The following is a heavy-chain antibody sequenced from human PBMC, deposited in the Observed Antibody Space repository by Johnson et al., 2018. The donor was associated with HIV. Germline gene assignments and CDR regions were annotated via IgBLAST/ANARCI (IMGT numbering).Heavy chain of an antibody. CDR2: ISWNSGST. CDR1: GFTFDDYA. J-gene: IGHJ3*02. Sequence: VQLVESGGGVVQPGRSLRLSCAASGFTFDDYAMHWVRQAPGKGPEWVSGISWNSGSTSYADSVKGRFTISRDNAKNTLYLQMNSLRVEDTAVYYCAKSPGKDHAFDIWGQGTMVTVSS. V-gene: IGHV3-9*01. CDR3: AKSPGKDHAFDI. D-gene: IGHD1-14*01.